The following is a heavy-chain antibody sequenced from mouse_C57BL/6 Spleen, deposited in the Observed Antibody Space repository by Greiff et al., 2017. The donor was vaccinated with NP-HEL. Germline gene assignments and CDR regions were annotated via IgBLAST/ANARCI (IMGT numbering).Heavy chain of an antibody. J-gene: IGHJ2*01. D-gene: IGHD4-1*01. Sequence: VQLQQSGAEVVKPGASVKVSGRASGYTFTSNWMHWVKQRPGQGLGWMGRIHRSDSDTNYNQKFKGKATLTVDKSYSTAYMQLSSLTSEDSAVYYCAIETGYFDYWGQGTTLTFSS. V-gene: IGHV1-74*01. CDR3: AIETGYFDY. CDR2: IHRSDSDT. CDR1: GYTFTSNW.